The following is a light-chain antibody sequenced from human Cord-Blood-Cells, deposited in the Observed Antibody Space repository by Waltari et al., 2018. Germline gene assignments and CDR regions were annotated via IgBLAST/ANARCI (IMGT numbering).Light chain of an antibody. CDR2: YDS. V-gene: IGLV3-21*04. CDR3: QVWDSSSDHP. J-gene: IGLJ3*02. Sequence: SYVLTQPPSVSVAPGKTARITCGGKNIGSKSVHWYQQKPGQAPVLVIYYDSDRPPGIPERFSGSNSGNTATLTISRVEAGDEADYYCQVWDSSSDHPFGGGTKLTVL. CDR1: NIGSKS.